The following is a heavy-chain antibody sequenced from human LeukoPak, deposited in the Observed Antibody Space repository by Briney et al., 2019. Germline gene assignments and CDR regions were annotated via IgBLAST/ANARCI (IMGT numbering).Heavy chain of an antibody. Sequence: ASVKVSCKASGYTFTGYYMHWVRQAPGQGLEWMGWINPNSGGTNYAQKFQGRVTMTRDTSISTAYLQWSSLKASDTAMYYCARHGTYYDSSGYYYVWYFDYWGQGTLVTVSS. J-gene: IGHJ4*02. D-gene: IGHD3-22*01. CDR1: GYTFTGYY. CDR2: INPNSGGT. V-gene: IGHV1-2*02. CDR3: ARHGTYYDSSGYYYVWYFDY.